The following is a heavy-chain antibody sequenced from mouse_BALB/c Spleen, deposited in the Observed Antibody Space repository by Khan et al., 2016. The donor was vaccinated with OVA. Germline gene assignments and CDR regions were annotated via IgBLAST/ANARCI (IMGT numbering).Heavy chain of an antibody. CDR2: VSTGGGYT. V-gene: IGHV5-6*01. CDR3: AGITYYYDSEGFAY. D-gene: IGHD1-1*01. J-gene: IGHJ3*01. Sequence: EVELVESGGDLVKPGGSLKLSCAASGFTFSTYGMSWVRQTPDKRLEWVATVSTGGGYTYYPDSVKGRFTISRDTAKNNLYLQMSSLKSEETAMLYCAGITYYYDSEGFAYWGQGTLVTVSA. CDR1: GFTFSTYG.